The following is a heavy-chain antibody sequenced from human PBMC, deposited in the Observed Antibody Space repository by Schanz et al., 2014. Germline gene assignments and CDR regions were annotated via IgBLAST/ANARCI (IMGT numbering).Heavy chain of an antibody. CDR1: GYSFTTYG. V-gene: IGHV1-46*03. J-gene: IGHJ4*02. Sequence: QVQLVQSGVEVKRPGASVRVSCKASGYSFTTYGLNWVRQAPGQGLEWMGKINPSSGTTRIAQNFQGRLTVTRDTSTSTVNMELSSLRSEDTAVYYCARGGFFDSTSFDSWGQGTLVTVSS. D-gene: IGHD2-2*01. CDR2: INPSSGTT. CDR3: ARGGFFDSTSFDS.